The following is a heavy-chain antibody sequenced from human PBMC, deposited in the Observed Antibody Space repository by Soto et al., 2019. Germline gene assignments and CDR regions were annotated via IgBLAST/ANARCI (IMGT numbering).Heavy chain of an antibody. J-gene: IGHJ6*02. Sequence: LSLTCTVSGGSISSGDYYWSWIRQPPGKGLEWIGYIYYSGSTYYNPSLRSRLTISVDTSKNQFSLKLSSVTAADTAVYCCARLGPTTVPTSYFTGNYNGMDVWGQGTTVTVSS. V-gene: IGHV4-30-4*01. D-gene: IGHD4-17*01. CDR2: IYYSGST. CDR1: GGSISSGDYY. CDR3: ARLGPTTVPTSYFTGNYNGMDV.